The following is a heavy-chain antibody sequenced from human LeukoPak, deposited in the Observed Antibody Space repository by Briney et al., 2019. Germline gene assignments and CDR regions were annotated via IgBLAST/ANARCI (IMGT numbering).Heavy chain of an antibody. CDR3: AKDRLTPAGTLWFDP. CDR1: GFTFSSYA. Sequence: PGGSLRLSCAASGFTFSSYAMNWVRQGPGKGLEWVSAISGSGGSTYYADSVKGRFTISRDNSKNTLYMQMNSLRAEDTAVYYCAKDRLTPAGTLWFDPWGQGTLVTVSS. D-gene: IGHD6-13*01. V-gene: IGHV3-23*01. J-gene: IGHJ5*02. CDR2: ISGSGGST.